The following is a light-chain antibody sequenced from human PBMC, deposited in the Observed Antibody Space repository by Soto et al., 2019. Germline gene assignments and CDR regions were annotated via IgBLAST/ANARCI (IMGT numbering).Light chain of an antibody. CDR1: SSDIGAYKY. Sequence: QSALTQPASVSGSPGQSITISCTGTSSDIGAYKYVSWYQQHPGRAPKLMIYEVIHRPSGVSSRFSGSKSGKTASLSISGLQAGDEADYYCSSYTSSRTLVFGGGTKVTVL. V-gene: IGLV2-14*01. J-gene: IGLJ2*01. CDR2: EVI. CDR3: SSYTSSRTLV.